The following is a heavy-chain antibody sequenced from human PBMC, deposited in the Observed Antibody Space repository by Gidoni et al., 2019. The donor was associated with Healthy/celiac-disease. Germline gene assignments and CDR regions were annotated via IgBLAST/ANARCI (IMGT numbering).Heavy chain of an antibody. CDR1: GHSIRGYH. J-gene: IGHJ4*02. CDR3: ARLWVDYGEYDV. D-gene: IGHD4-17*01. Sequence: QVQLQESGPGLVNPSETLPLTCTVPGHSIRGYHWYWMRQPAGKGLEWIGRIYGSGSTATYNPSLKSRATMSVDTPKNQFSLKLSSVTAADTAVYYCARLWVDYGEYDVWGQGTLVTVSS. CDR2: IYGSGSTA. V-gene: IGHV4-4*07.